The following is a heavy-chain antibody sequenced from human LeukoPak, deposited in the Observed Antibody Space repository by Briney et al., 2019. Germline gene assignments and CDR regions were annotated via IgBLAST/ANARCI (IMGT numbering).Heavy chain of an antibody. CDR2: IIPILGIA. CDR1: GGTFSSYA. J-gene: IGHJ3*02. Sequence: ASVKFSSKASGGTFSSYAISWVRQAPGQGLEWMGRIIPILGIANYAQKFQGRVTITADKSTSTAYMELSSLRSEDTAVYYCARDLITMLGVDIWGQGTMVTVSS. V-gene: IGHV1-69*04. CDR3: ARDLITMLGVDI. D-gene: IGHD3-22*01.